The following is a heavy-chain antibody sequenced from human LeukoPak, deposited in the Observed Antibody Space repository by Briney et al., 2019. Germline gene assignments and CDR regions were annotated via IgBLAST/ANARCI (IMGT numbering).Heavy chain of an antibody. CDR2: IHYSGST. Sequence: SETLSLTCTVSGASISPDYWGWIRQPPGKGLEFIGYIHYSGSTNYNPPLKSRVTISVDTSKNQFSLKLSSVTAADTAVYYCARGGSYSPWFDPWGQGTLVTVSS. CDR3: ARGGSYSPWFDP. D-gene: IGHD1-26*01. CDR1: GASISPDY. V-gene: IGHV4-59*01. J-gene: IGHJ5*02.